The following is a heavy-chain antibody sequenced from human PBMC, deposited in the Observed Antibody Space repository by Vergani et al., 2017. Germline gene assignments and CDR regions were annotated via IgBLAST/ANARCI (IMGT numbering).Heavy chain of an antibody. V-gene: IGHV4-39*02. CDR1: GGSISSSSYY. J-gene: IGHJ4*02. Sequence: QLQLQESGPGLVKPSETLSLTCTVSGGSISSSSYYWGWIRQPPGKGLEWIGSIYYSGSTYYNPSLKSRVTISVDTSKNQFSLKLSSVTAADTAVYYCAREVDGGVVGDYWGQGTLVTVSS. CDR2: IYYSGST. CDR3: AREVDGGVVGDY. D-gene: IGHD2-15*01.